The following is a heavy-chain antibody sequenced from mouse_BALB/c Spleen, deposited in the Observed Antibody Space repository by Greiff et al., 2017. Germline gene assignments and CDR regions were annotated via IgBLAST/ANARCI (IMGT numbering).Heavy chain of an antibody. Sequence: QVQLQQSGAELAKPGASVKMSCKAFGYTFTSYWMHWVKQRPGQGLEWIGYINPSTGYTEYNQKFKDKATLNVDKSSNTAYMQLSSLTSEDSAVYYCAREGPPFDYWGQGTTLTVSS. V-gene: IGHV1-7*01. J-gene: IGHJ2*01. CDR3: AREGPPFDY. CDR2: INPSTGYT. CDR1: GYTFTSYW.